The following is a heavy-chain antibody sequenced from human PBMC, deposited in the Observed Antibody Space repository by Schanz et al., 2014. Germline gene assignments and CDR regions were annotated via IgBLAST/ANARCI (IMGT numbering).Heavy chain of an antibody. V-gene: IGHV3-33*01. CDR3: ARGPIPIQGVPMDF. Sequence: QVQLVESGGGVVQPGRSLRLSCAASGFTFSRYGMNWVRQAPGKGLEWVANIGYDGSEKYYVDSVKGRFTISRDNSKDTLYLQMSGLTPEDTAVYYCARGPIPIQGVPMDFWGQGTLVTVSS. CDR2: IGYDGSEK. D-gene: IGHD3-10*01. J-gene: IGHJ4*02. CDR1: GFTFSRYG.